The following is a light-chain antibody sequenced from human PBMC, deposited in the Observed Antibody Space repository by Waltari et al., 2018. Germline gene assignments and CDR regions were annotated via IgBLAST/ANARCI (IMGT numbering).Light chain of an antibody. J-gene: IGKJ2*01. CDR1: QYIGIY. V-gene: IGKV1-39*01. CDR2: SAS. Sequence: DIQMTQSPSSLSASVGDRVTIACRTSQYIGIYLNLYLQKPGNAPNLLIYSASSVQSGVPARFSGSGSGTHFTLTINGLQPEDLGTYYCQQSYSTPHTFGQGTKLEIK. CDR3: QQSYSTPHT.